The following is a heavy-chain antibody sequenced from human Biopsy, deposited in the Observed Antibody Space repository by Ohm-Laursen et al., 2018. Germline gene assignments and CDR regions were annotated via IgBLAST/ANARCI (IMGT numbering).Heavy chain of an antibody. J-gene: IGHJ5*02. Sequence: SETLSLTCTVSGGSISSGGSYWSWIRQPPGKGLEWIGSIFYRGSTNYKPSLKSRVNISVDTSKNQFSLKLNSVTAADTAVYYCARDYDTSGYYYVSWGQGTLVTVSS. CDR3: ARDYDTSGYYYVS. CDR1: GGSISSGGSY. D-gene: IGHD3-22*01. CDR2: IFYRGST. V-gene: IGHV4-39*01.